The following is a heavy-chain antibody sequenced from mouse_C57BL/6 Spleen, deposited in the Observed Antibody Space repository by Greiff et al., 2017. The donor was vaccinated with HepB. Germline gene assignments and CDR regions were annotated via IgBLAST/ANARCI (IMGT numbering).Heavy chain of an antibody. CDR3: TREGGLYDGYSRHFWYFDV. Sequence: EVQLVESGEGLVKPGGSLKLSCAASGFTFSSYAMSWVRQTPEKRLEWVAYISSGGDYIYYADTVKGRFTISRDNARNTLYLQMSSLKSEDTAMYYCTREGGLYDGYSRHFWYFDVWGTGTTVTVSS. J-gene: IGHJ1*03. CDR1: GFTFSSYA. CDR2: ISSGGDYI. V-gene: IGHV5-9-1*02. D-gene: IGHD2-3*01.